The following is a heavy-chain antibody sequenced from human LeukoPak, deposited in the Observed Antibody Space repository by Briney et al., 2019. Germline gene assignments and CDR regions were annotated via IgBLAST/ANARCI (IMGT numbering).Heavy chain of an antibody. CDR1: GFTFSSYS. D-gene: IGHD3-22*01. V-gene: IGHV3-21*01. Sequence: GGSLRLSCAASGFTFSSYSMNWVRQAPGKGLEWVSSISSSSSYIYYADSVKGRFTISRDNAKNSLYLQMNSLRAEDTAVYYCARDLGSSGYSVGYWGQGTLVTVSS. CDR3: ARDLGSSGYSVGY. CDR2: ISSSSSYI. J-gene: IGHJ4*02.